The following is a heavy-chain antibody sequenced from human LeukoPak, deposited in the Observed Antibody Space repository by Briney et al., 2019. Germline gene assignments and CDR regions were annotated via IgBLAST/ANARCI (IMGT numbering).Heavy chain of an antibody. CDR2: INNSSRYI. CDR1: EFTFNNYT. Sequence: GGSLRLSCAPSEFTFNNYTLNWVRQVPGKGLEWVSSINNSSRYISYADSVNGRFTISRDNAKNSLYLQMNSLRAEDTAVYYCARSNTEYTSSSTGFYDPWGQGTLVTASS. J-gene: IGHJ5*02. D-gene: IGHD6-6*01. CDR3: ARSNTEYTSSSTGFYDP. V-gene: IGHV3-21*01.